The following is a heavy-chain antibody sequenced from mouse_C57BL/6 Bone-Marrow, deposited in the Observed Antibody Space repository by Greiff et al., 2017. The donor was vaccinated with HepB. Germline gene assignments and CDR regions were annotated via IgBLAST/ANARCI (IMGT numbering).Heavy chain of an antibody. V-gene: IGHV1-82*01. J-gene: IGHJ2*01. CDR2: IYPGDGDT. CDR1: GYAFSSSW. CDR3: ARTGNSIDY. D-gene: IGHD2-1*01. Sequence: QVQLQQSGPELVKPGASVKISCKASGYAFSSSWMNWVKQRPGKGLEWIGRIYPGDGDTNYNGKFKGKATLTADKSSSTAYMQLSSLTSEDSAVYFCARTGNSIDYWGQGTTLTVSS.